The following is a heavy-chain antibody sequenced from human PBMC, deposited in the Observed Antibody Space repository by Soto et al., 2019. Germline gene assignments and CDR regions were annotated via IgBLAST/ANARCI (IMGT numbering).Heavy chain of an antibody. Sequence: PGGSLRLSCVASGFTFSSYWMHWVRQTPGKGLVWVSRVNGDGSSTTYADSVKGRFTISRDNAKNTLYLEMNSLRAEDTAVYYCAKRYGYPCDYRSSWARGTL. CDR1: GFTFSSYW. D-gene: IGHD3-16*01. CDR3: AKRYGYPCDYRSS. CDR2: VNGDGSST. V-gene: IGHV3-74*01. J-gene: IGHJ5*01.